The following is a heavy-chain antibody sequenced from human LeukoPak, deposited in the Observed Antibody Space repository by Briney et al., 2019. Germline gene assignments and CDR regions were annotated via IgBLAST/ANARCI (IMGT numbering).Heavy chain of an antibody. V-gene: IGHV3-48*04. Sequence: GGSLRLSCAASEFPFGTSGMNWFRQAPGKGLEWVSFIGSSSAPIYYADSVKGRFTISRDNAKNSLYLQMNSLRAEDTAVYYCARVPIYYYYYYMDVWGKGTTVTISS. J-gene: IGHJ6*03. CDR3: ARVPIYYYYYYMDV. CDR1: EFPFGTSG. CDR2: IGSSSAPI.